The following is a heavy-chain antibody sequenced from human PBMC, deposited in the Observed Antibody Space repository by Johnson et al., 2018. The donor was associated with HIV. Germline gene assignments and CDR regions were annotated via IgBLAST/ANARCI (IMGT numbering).Heavy chain of an antibody. CDR2: ISYDGSNK. V-gene: IGHV3-30*04. Sequence: QVQLVESGGGVVQPGRSLRLSCAASGFTFSSYAMHWVRQAPGKGLEWVAVISYDGSNKYYADSVKGRFTISRDNSKNTLYPQMNGLRAEDTAVYYCARGSEDPWGFYGSGGDAFDIWGQGTMVTVSS. D-gene: IGHD3-10*01. J-gene: IGHJ3*02. CDR3: ARGSEDPWGFYGSGGDAFDI. CDR1: GFTFSSYA.